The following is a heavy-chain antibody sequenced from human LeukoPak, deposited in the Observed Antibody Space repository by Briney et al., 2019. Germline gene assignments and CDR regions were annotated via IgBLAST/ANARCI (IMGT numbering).Heavy chain of an antibody. Sequence: GGSLRLACPASGSTLSIEAMSSARQAPGKGLEWVSSIDAGGVTTYYADSVKGRFTISRDNDINTLYLQMNSLRAEDTAVYYCADSGWSQRANYNNYVDVWGKGTTVTVS. CDR3: ADSGWSQRANYNNYVDV. J-gene: IGHJ6*03. CDR2: IDAGGVTT. D-gene: IGHD6-19*01. V-gene: IGHV3-23*01. CDR1: GSTLSIEA.